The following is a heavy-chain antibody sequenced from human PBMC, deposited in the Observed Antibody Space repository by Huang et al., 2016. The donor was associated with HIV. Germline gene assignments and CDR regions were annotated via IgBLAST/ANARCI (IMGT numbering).Heavy chain of an antibody. CDR2: LNHSRST. CDR3: ARERMMSWLDDHDAFDI. J-gene: IGHJ3*02. V-gene: IGHV4-34*04. CDR1: GGSFSGYS. Sequence: QVQLQQWGAGLLKPSETLSLTCAVYGGSFSGYSWCWIRQSPGKGLEWIGELNHSRSTNPTPSLNRRPTIAGDTSTNQCSLKLSSVTAAETAVYYCARERMMSWLDDHDAFDIWGQGTMVTVSS. D-gene: IGHD1-1*01.